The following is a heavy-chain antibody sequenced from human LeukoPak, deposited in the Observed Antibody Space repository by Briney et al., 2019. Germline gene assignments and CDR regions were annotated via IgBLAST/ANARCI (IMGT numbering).Heavy chain of an antibody. CDR3: ARGLGPSRRWFDP. Sequence: SETLSLTCAVYGGSFSGYYWSWIRQPPGKGLEWIGEINHSGSTNYNPSLESRVTISVDTSKNQFSLKLSSVTAADTAVYYCARGLGPSRRWFDPWGQGTLVTVSS. D-gene: IGHD3-10*01. V-gene: IGHV4-34*01. J-gene: IGHJ5*02. CDR1: GGSFSGYY. CDR2: INHSGST.